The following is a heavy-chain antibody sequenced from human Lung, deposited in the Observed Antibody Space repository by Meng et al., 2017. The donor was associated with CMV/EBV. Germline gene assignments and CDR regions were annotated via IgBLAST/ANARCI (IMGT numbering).Heavy chain of an antibody. V-gene: IGHV3-23*01. D-gene: IGHD6-19*01. Sequence: GGPXRLSCVASGLTFSSHPMTGVPQAPGKGPEWFSSISGSGGSTYSADSVQGRFTISRDNSKNTLYLQMSALRDEDTALYYCARGGPVAGKNWFDRWVQGTXVTVSS. CDR2: ISGSGGST. CDR3: ARGGPVAGKNWFDR. J-gene: IGHJ5*02. CDR1: GLTFSSHP.